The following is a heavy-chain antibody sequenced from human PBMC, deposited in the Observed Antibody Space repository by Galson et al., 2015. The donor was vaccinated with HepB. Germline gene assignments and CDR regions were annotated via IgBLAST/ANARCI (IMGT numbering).Heavy chain of an antibody. Sequence: SLRLSCAASGFSFSTYWMSWVRQAPGKGLVWVSRINTDGSATSYADSVKGRFTISRDNAKNTLYLQMNSLRVEETAVYYCARDQSVYAPSWGQGILVTVSS. CDR1: GFSFSTYW. D-gene: IGHD2-2*01. CDR3: ARDQSVYAPS. CDR2: INTDGSAT. J-gene: IGHJ5*02. V-gene: IGHV3-74*01.